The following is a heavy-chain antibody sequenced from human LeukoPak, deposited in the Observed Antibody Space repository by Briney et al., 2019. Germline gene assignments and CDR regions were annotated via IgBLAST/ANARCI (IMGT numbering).Heavy chain of an antibody. J-gene: IGHJ4*02. D-gene: IGHD3-16*02. V-gene: IGHV5-51*01. CDR2: IYPGDSDI. Sequence: GGTLKISCKGSGCNFATYWSAWVRQMPGKGRGWMGIIYPGDSDIKYSPSFQGQVTVSSHRCNSTAYIQWTKPEASDTAMYYCARGLRGTYRYILDNWGQGKLVTVSS. CDR3: ARGLRGTYRYILDN. CDR1: GCNFATYW.